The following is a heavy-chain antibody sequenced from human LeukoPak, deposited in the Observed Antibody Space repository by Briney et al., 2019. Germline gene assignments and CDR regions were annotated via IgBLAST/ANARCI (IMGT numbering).Heavy chain of an antibody. V-gene: IGHV1-18*01. CDR3: ARYPQYSGSFYYYYGMDV. J-gene: IGHJ6*02. Sequence: ATLTLSCKVSGYTFTSYGISWVRQAPGQGLEWMGWISAYNGNTNYAQKLQGRVTMTTDTSTSTAYMELRSLRSDDTAVYYCARYPQYSGSFYYYYGMDVWGQGTTVTVSS. D-gene: IGHD1-26*01. CDR2: ISAYNGNT. CDR1: GYTFTSYG.